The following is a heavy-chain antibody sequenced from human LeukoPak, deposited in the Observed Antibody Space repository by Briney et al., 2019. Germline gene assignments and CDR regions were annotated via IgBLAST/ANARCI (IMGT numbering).Heavy chain of an antibody. CDR2: INPNSGGT. CDR3: ARKLYDSSRYGQTYYFDY. V-gene: IGHV1-2*02. Sequence: ASVKVSCKASGYTFTGYYMHWVRQAPGQGLEWMGWINPNSGGTNYAQKFQGRVTMTRDTSISTAYMELSRLRSDDTAVYYCARKLYDSSRYGQTYYFDYWGQGTLVTVSS. D-gene: IGHD3-22*01. CDR1: GYTFTGYY. J-gene: IGHJ4*02.